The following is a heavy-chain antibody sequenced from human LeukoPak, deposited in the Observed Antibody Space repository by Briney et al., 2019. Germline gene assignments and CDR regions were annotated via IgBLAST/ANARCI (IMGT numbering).Heavy chain of an antibody. V-gene: IGHV3-64D*09. CDR1: GFPFSSYV. CDR2: ISDSGGST. Sequence: PGGSLRLSCSASGFPFSSYVTHWVRQAPGKGLEYVSAISDSGGSTYYADSVKGRFTISRDNSKNTLYLQMSSLRAEDTAVYFCVRGYSFGPYGLDVWGQGTTVTVSS. CDR3: VRGYSFGPYGLDV. J-gene: IGHJ6*02. D-gene: IGHD2-15*01.